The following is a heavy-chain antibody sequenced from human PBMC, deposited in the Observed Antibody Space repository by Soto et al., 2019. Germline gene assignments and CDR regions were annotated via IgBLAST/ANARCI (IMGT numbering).Heavy chain of an antibody. CDR3: ARVSRGYSYGYFSG. D-gene: IGHD5-18*01. Sequence: GASVKVSCKASGYTFTSYAMHWVRQASGQRLEWMGWINAGNGNTKYSQKFQGRVTITRDTSASTAYMELSSLRSEDTAVYYCARVSRGYSYGYFSGWGQGTLVTVSS. V-gene: IGHV1-3*01. CDR2: INAGNGNT. CDR1: GYTFTSYA. J-gene: IGHJ4*02.